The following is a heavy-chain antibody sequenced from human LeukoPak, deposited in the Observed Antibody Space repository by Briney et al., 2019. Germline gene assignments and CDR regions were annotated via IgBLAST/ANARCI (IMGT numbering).Heavy chain of an antibody. J-gene: IGHJ4*02. D-gene: IGHD3-22*01. Sequence: GGSLRLSCAASGFTFSSYAMHWVRQAPGKGLEYVSAISSNGGSTYYANSVKGRFTISRDNSKNTLYLQMGSLRAEDMAVYYCARETGDYYDSSGCFDYWGQGTLVTVSS. CDR3: ARETGDYYDSSGCFDY. CDR2: ISSNGGST. V-gene: IGHV3-64*01. CDR1: GFTFSSYA.